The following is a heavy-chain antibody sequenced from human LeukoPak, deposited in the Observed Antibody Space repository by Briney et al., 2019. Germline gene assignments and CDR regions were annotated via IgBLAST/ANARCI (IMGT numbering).Heavy chain of an antibody. J-gene: IGHJ4*02. CDR3: ARGPPYYYDSSGYYY. CDR2: MNSNSGNT. D-gene: IGHD3-22*01. CDR1: GYTFTSYD. Sequence: GASVKVSCKASGYTFTSYDINWVRQATGQGLEWMGWMNSNSGNTGYAQKFQGRVTMTRNTSISTAYMELSSLRSEDTAVYYCARGPPYYYDSSGYYYWGQGTLVTVSS. V-gene: IGHV1-8*01.